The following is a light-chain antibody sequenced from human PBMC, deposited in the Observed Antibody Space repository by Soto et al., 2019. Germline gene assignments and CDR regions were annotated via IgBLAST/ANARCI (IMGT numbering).Light chain of an antibody. CDR1: QSIGDL. CDR3: QQYGSSPPIT. J-gene: IGKJ5*01. V-gene: IGKV1-5*03. Sequence: DIQMTQSPSTLSASVEDRVTITCRASQSIGDLLAWYQQKPGEAPKVLIYKASYLESGVPSRFSGSGSGTEFTLTISRLEPEDFAVYYCQQYGSSPPITFGQGTRLEIK. CDR2: KAS.